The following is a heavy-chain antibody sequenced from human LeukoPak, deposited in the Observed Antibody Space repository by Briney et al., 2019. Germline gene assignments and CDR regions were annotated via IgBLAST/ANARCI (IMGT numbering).Heavy chain of an antibody. J-gene: IGHJ4*02. D-gene: IGHD3-10*01. Sequence: GGSLRLSCAASGFTFISYGMHWVRQAPGKGLEWVAVISNDGDNKYYADSVKGRFTISRDNSKSTLYLQMNSLRIEDTGFYYCTRDMIRGVPDYIDYWGQGTLVTVSS. CDR1: GFTFISYG. CDR2: ISNDGDNK. CDR3: TRDMIRGVPDYIDY. V-gene: IGHV3-30*03.